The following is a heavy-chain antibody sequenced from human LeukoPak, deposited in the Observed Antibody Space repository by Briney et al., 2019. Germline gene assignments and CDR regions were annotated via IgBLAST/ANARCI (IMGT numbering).Heavy chain of an antibody. J-gene: IGHJ5*02. Sequence: SETLSLTCTVSGGSISSYYWSWIRQPPGKGLEWIGYIYYSGSTNYNPSLKSRVTISVDTSKNQFSLKLSSVTAADTAVYYCARGGRGYSYGQSVIWFDPWGQGTLVTVSS. CDR1: GGSISSYY. D-gene: IGHD5-18*01. V-gene: IGHV4-59*01. CDR3: ARGGRGYSYGQSVIWFDP. CDR2: IYYSGST.